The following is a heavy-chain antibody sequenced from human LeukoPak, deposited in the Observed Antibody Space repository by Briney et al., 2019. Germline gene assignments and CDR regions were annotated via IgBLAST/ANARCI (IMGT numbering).Heavy chain of an antibody. Sequence: SETLSLTCTVSGYSISSGYYWGWIRQPPGKGLEWIGSIYHSGSTYYNPSLKSRVTISVDTSKNQFSLKLSSVTAADTAVYYCARGYGYSTSWQANYYMGVWGKGTTVTVSS. CDR3: ARGYGYSTSWQANYYMGV. J-gene: IGHJ6*03. CDR2: IYHSGST. CDR1: GYSISSGYY. D-gene: IGHD6-6*01. V-gene: IGHV4-38-2*02.